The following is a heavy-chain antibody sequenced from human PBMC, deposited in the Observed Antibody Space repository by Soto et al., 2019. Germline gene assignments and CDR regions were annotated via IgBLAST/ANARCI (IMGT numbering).Heavy chain of an antibody. Sequence: SVKVSCKASGGTFSSYAISWVRQAPGQGLEWMGGIIPIFGTANYAQKFQGRVTITADKSTSTAYMELSSVTAADTAVYYCARADSRYYDFWSGPMGLYGMDVWGQGTTVTVSS. J-gene: IGHJ6*02. D-gene: IGHD3-3*01. CDR1: GGTFSSYA. CDR3: ARADSRYYDFWSGPMGLYGMDV. V-gene: IGHV1-69*06. CDR2: IIPIFGTA.